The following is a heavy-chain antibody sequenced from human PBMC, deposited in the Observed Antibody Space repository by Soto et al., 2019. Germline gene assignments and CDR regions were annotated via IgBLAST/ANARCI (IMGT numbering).Heavy chain of an antibody. D-gene: IGHD6-13*01. V-gene: IGHV1-69*12. Sequence: QVQLVQSGAEVTKPGSSVTVSCKASGGTFGTSAISWVRQAPGHGLEWMGGIIPIFPTPAYAQKFQGRVTITADESTSTAYMELTSLRSEDTAVYYCERDKDRQQAGGNYYYGIDVWGQGTTVTVSS. J-gene: IGHJ6*02. CDR2: IIPIFPTP. CDR1: GGTFGTSA. CDR3: ERDKDRQQAGGNYYYGIDV.